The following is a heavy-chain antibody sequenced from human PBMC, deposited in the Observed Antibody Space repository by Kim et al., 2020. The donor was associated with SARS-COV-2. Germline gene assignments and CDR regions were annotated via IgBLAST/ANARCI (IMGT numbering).Heavy chain of an antibody. CDR3: ARQGLGAAAGTEYYYYYY. D-gene: IGHD6-13*01. CDR2: IYYSGST. Sequence: SETLSLTCTVSGGSISSYYWSWIRQPPGKGLEWIGYIYYSGSTNYNPSLKSRVTISVDTSKNQFSLKLSSVTAADTAVYYCARQGLGAAAGTEYYYYYY. CDR1: GGSISSYY. V-gene: IGHV4-59*08. J-gene: IGHJ6*03.